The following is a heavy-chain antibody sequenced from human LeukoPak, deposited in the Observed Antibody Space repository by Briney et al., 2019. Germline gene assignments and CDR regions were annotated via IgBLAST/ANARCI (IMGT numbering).Heavy chain of an antibody. J-gene: IGHJ4*02. D-gene: IGHD6-13*01. Sequence: SETLSLTCAVYGGSFSGYYWSWIRQPPGKGLEWIGEINHSGSTNYNPSLKSRVTISVDKSKNQFSLKLSSVTAADTAVYYCARYSRNFDYWGQGTLVTVSS. CDR3: ARYSRNFDY. CDR1: GGSFSGYY. CDR2: INHSGST. V-gene: IGHV4-34*01.